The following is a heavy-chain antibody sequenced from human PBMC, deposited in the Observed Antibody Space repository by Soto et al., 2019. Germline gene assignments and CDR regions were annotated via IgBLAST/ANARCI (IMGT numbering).Heavy chain of an antibody. Sequence: QVQLVQSGAEVKKPGASVKVSCKASGYSFTSFGISWVRQAPRQGLDWMGWIRAYNGDTNYPQKLQGRVIMTTDTSTTTAYMQLRSRRTDDTAVYYRARDARGGYYALDVRGQGPTVTVSS. V-gene: IGHV1-18*01. CDR1: GYSFTSFG. CDR3: ARDARGGYYALDV. D-gene: IGHD3-3*01. J-gene: IGHJ6*02. CDR2: IRAYNGDT.